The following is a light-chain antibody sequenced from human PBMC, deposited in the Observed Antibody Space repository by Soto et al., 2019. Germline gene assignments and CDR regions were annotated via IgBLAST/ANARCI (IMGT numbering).Light chain of an antibody. V-gene: IGKV3-20*01. J-gene: IGKJ5*01. CDR3: QQYGSLSVT. CDR2: AAS. Sequence: EIVLTQSPDTLSLSPGERATLSCRASQSVSRSYIAWYQQKPGQAPRLLISAASSRATGIPDRFRGSGSGTDFTLTISGLEAEDVAVYHCQQYGSLSVTFGQGTRLEIK. CDR1: QSVSRSY.